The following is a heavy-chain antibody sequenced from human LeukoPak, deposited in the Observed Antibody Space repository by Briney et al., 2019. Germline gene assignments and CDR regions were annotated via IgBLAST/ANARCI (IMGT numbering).Heavy chain of an antibody. CDR1: GFTFDDYA. V-gene: IGHV3-9*01. J-gene: IGHJ3*02. CDR2: ISWNSGSI. Sequence: GRSLRLSCAASGFTFDDYAMHWVRKAPGKGLEWVSGISWNSGSIGYADSVKGRFTISRDNAKNSLYLQMNSLRPEDTALYYCAKGGSGDAFDIRGQGTMVTVSS. D-gene: IGHD2-15*01. CDR3: AKGGSGDAFDI.